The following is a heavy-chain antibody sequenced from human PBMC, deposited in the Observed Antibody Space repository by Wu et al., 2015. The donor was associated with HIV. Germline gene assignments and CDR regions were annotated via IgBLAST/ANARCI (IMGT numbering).Heavy chain of an antibody. Sequence: QVQLVQSGAEVKKPGASVKVSCKASGGTFSSYAISWVRQAPGQGLEWMGWINPKSGGTNYAQKFQGRVTMTRDTSISTAYMEVRRLTSDDTAVYYCARTPVVEFYDSSGYQDYWGQGTRGHRLL. CDR3: ARTPVVEFYDSSGYQDY. CDR1: GGTFSSYA. CDR2: INPKSGGT. D-gene: IGHD3-22*01. V-gene: IGHV1-2*02. J-gene: IGHJ4*02.